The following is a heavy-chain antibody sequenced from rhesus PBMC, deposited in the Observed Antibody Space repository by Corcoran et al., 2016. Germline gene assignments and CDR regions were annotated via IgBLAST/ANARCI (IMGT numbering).Heavy chain of an antibody. J-gene: IGHJ4*01. Sequence: QVQLQESGPGVVKPSETLSLTCAVSGGSISDSSRWSWIRQPQGKGLEWIGNIEGNSAGTNYNPSLKSRVPISKDTSKNQFSLKLSSVTAADTAVYYCARDEWTVTTFFDSWGQGVLVTVSS. CDR3: ARDEWTVTTFFDS. CDR1: GGSISDSSR. V-gene: IGHV4S10*01. CDR2: IEGNSAGT. D-gene: IGHD4-23*01.